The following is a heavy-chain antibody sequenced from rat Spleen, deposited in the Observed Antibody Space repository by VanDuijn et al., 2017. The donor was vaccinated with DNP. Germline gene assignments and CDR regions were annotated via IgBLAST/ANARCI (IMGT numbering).Heavy chain of an antibody. CDR3: ATVHYYDGTRFAY. CDR2: ISNTGDHT. D-gene: IGHD1-12*02. Sequence: EVLLVESDGGLVQPGRSLKLSCAVSGFTFNDYYMAWVRQAPAKGLEWVASISNTGDHTYSSDSVKGRFTISRDNAKSTLYLQMDSLRSEDTATYYCATVHYYDGTRFAYWGQGTLVTVSS. CDR1: GFTFNDYY. J-gene: IGHJ3*01. V-gene: IGHV5-25*01.